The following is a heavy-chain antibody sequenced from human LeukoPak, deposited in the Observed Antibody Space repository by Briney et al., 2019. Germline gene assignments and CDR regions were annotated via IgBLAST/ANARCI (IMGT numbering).Heavy chain of an antibody. Sequence: SETLSLTCAVYGGSFSGYYWSWIRQPPGKGLEWIGEINHSGSTNYNPSLKSRVTISVDTSKNQFSLKLSSVTAADTAVYYCARGLRYFDWLSSHDAFDIWGQGTMVTVSS. V-gene: IGHV4-34*01. D-gene: IGHD3-9*01. J-gene: IGHJ3*02. CDR3: ARGLRYFDWLSSHDAFDI. CDR2: INHSGST. CDR1: GGSFSGYY.